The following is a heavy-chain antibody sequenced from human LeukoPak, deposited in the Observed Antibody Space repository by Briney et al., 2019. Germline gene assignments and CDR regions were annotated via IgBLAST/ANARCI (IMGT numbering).Heavy chain of an antibody. CDR3: AKDGGASGYSYAFDY. Sequence: GGSLRLSCAASGFTFSSYSMNWVRQAPGKGLEWVSGISWNSGSIGYADSVKGRFTISRDNAKNSLYLEMNSLRPEDTALYYCAKDGGASGYSYAFDYWGQGTLVPVSS. CDR2: ISWNSGSI. J-gene: IGHJ4*02. V-gene: IGHV3-9*01. CDR1: GFTFSSYS. D-gene: IGHD5-18*01.